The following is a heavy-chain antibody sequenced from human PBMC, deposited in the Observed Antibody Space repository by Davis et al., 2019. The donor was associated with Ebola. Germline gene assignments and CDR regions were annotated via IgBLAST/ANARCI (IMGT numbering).Heavy chain of an antibody. Sequence: MPSETLSLTCPLSADSISSRNWWCCVRQPPGKGLEWIGEISQSGSTNHNPSLKSPVTISVDTSKNQSSPKLSSVTAADPAVYYCARGDLVVTHGGMDVWGQGTTVTVSS. J-gene: IGHJ6*02. V-gene: IGHV4-4*02. CDR2: ISQSGST. CDR1: ADSISSRNW. D-gene: IGHD2-21*02. CDR3: ARGDLVVTHGGMDV.